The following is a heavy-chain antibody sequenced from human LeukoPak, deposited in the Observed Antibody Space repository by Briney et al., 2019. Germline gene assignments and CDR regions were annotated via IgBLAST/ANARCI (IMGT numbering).Heavy chain of an antibody. CDR2: MNPNSGNT. Sequence: ASVKVSCKASGYTFTGYYMHWVRQAPGQGLEWMGWMNPNSGNTGYAQKFQGRVTMTRNTSISTAYMKLSSLRSEDTAVYYCARALRIAVAGRAFGYWGQGTLVTVSS. CDR3: ARALRIAVAGRAFGY. D-gene: IGHD6-19*01. CDR1: GYTFTGYY. J-gene: IGHJ4*02. V-gene: IGHV1-8*02.